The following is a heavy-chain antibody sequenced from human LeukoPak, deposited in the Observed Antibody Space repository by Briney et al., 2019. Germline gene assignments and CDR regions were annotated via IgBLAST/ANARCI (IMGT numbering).Heavy chain of an antibody. CDR2: IYTSGST. Sequence: SQTLSLTCTVSGGSISSGSYYWSWIRQPAGKGLEWIGRIYTSGSTNYNPSLKSRVTISVDTSKNQFSLKLSSVTAADTAVYYCARHYASLGAFDIWGQGTMVTVSS. J-gene: IGHJ3*02. CDR3: ARHYASLGAFDI. D-gene: IGHD4-17*01. V-gene: IGHV4-61*02. CDR1: GGSISSGSYY.